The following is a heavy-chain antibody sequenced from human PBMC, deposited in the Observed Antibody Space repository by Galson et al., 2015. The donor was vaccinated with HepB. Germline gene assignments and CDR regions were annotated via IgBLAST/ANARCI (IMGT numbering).Heavy chain of an antibody. D-gene: IGHD6-19*01. J-gene: IGHJ4*02. CDR3: VKVGTNSGWYWAYFDY. CDR2: ISDDGDTT. CDR1: GFTFSDYS. Sequence: SLRLSCAASGFTFSDYSMYWVRQAPGKGLEYVSIISDDGDTTLYGDSVKGRFTISRDNSNNTLYLQMSSLRVDDTAVYYCVKVGTNSGWYWAYFDYWGQGTLVTVSS. V-gene: IGHV3-64D*06.